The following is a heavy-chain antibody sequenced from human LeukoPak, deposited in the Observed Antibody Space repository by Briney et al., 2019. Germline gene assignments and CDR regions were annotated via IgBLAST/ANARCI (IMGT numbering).Heavy chain of an antibody. CDR2: ISYDGSNK. V-gene: IGHV3-30*18. J-gene: IGHJ4*02. CDR1: GFTFSSYG. D-gene: IGHD1-26*01. Sequence: GRSLRLSCAASGFTFSSYGMHWVRQAPGKGLEWVAVISYDGSNKYYADSVKGRFTISRDNSKNTLYLQMNSLRAEDTAVYYCAKDFGGSYLDYWGQGTLDTVSS. CDR3: AKDFGGSYLDY.